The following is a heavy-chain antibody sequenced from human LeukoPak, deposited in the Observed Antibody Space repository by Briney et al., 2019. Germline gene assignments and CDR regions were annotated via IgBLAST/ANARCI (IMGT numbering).Heavy chain of an antibody. CDR1: GYTFTSYY. V-gene: IGHV1-46*01. Sequence: ASVKVSCKASGYTFTSYYMHWVRQAPGQGLEWMGIINPSGGSTSHAQKFQGRVTMTRDMSTSTVYMELSSLRSEDTAVYYCARGSRITIFGVVITPPDYWGQGTLVTVSS. J-gene: IGHJ4*02. CDR2: INPSGGST. CDR3: ARGSRITIFGVVITPPDY. D-gene: IGHD3-3*01.